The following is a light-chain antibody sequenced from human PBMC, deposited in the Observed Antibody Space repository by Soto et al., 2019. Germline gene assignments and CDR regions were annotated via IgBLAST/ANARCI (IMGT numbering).Light chain of an antibody. J-gene: IGKJ2*01. CDR2: AAS. Sequence: AIQMTQSPSSLSASVGDRVTITCRASLAIRNDLGWYQHKPGKAPKLLIYAASRLENGVPSRFSGSGSGTDFTLTISSLQPEDFATYYCLQDYNYPYTFGQGTRLEIK. CDR3: LQDYNYPYT. V-gene: IGKV1-6*01. CDR1: LAIRND.